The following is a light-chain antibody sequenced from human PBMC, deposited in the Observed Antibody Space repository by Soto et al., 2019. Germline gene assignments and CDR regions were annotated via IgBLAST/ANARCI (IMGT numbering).Light chain of an antibody. CDR3: HHYYGTSAT. CDR1: QSVLYSSNNKNY. V-gene: IGKV4-1*01. Sequence: DIVMTQSPDSLAVSLGERATINCKSSQSVLYSSNNKNYLAWYQQKPGQPPKLLIYWASTLESGVPDRFSGSGSGTDFTLTISSLQAEDVAVYYCHHYYGTSATFGPGTKVDIK. CDR2: WAS. J-gene: IGKJ3*01.